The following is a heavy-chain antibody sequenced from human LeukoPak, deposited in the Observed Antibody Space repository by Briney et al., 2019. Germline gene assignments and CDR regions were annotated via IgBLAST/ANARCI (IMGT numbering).Heavy chain of an antibody. CDR2: ISGSGGST. Sequence: HPGGSLRLSCAAPGFTFSSYAMSWVRQAPGKGLEWVSAISGSGGSTYYADSVKGRFTISRDNSKNTLYLQMNSLRAEDTAVYYCAKAAAGTPRYYFDYWGQGTLVTVSS. D-gene: IGHD6-13*01. V-gene: IGHV3-23*01. CDR3: AKAAAGTPRYYFDY. CDR1: GFTFSSYA. J-gene: IGHJ4*02.